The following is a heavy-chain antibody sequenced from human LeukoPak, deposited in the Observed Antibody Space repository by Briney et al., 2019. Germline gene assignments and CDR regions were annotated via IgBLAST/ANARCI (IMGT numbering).Heavy chain of an antibody. CDR1: GYTFTSYY. J-gene: IGHJ4*02. Sequence: ASVKVSCKASGYTFTSYYMHWVRQAPGQGLEWMGIINPSGGSTSYAQKFQGRVTMTRDTSTSTVYMELRSLRSEDTAVYYCAREWLGGPYSNDENYYFDYWGQGTLVTVSS. V-gene: IGHV1-46*01. D-gene: IGHD4-11*01. CDR3: AREWLGGPYSNDENYYFDY. CDR2: INPSGGST.